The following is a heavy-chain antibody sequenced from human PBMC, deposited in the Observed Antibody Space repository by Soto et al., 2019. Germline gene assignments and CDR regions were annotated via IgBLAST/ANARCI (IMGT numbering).Heavy chain of an antibody. Sequence: GGSLRLSCTASGFTFGDYAMSWFRQAPGKGLEWVGFIRSKAYGGTTEYAASVKGRFTISRDDSKSIAYLQMNSLKTEDTAVYYCTRDLLGGPATTVTTPTDYWGQGTLVTVSS. J-gene: IGHJ4*02. V-gene: IGHV3-49*03. D-gene: IGHD4-4*01. CDR1: GFTFGDYA. CDR3: TRDLLGGPATTVTTPTDY. CDR2: IRSKAYGGTT.